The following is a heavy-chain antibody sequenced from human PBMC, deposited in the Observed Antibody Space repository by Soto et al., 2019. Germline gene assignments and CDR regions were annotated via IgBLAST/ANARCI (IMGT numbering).Heavy chain of an antibody. D-gene: IGHD6-19*01. V-gene: IGHV3-9*01. Sequence: EVQLVESGGGLVQPGRSLRLSCAASGFTFDDYAMHWVRQAPGKGPEWVSGISWNSGSIGYADSVKGRFTISRDNAKNSLYLQMNSLRAEDTALYYCAKDTRYSSGWYGGDAFDIWGQGTMVTVSS. CDR2: ISWNSGSI. CDR1: GFTFDDYA. CDR3: AKDTRYSSGWYGGDAFDI. J-gene: IGHJ3*02.